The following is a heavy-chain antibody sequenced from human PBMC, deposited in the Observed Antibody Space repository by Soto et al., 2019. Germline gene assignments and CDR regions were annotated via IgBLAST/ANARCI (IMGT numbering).Heavy chain of an antibody. CDR2: TYYRSKWYN. V-gene: IGHV6-1*01. CDR1: GDSVSSNSAA. J-gene: IGHJ6*02. Sequence: SQTLSLTCAISGDSVSSNSAAWHWIRQSPSRGLEWLGRTYYRSKWYNDYAVSVKSRITINPDTSKNQFSLQLNSVTPEDTAVYYCARDYLTKSSGWTTYYYYGMDVWGQGTTVTVSS. CDR3: ARDYLTKSSGWTTYYYYGMDV. D-gene: IGHD6-19*01.